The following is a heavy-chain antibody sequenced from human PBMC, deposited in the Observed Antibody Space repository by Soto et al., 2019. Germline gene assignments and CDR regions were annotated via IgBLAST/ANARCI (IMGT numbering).Heavy chain of an antibody. Sequence: QVQLVQSGAEVKKPGASVKVSCKASGYTFTSYGISWVRQAPGQGLEGMGWISAYNGNTKYAQKLQGRATKTTDTSTSPAYMELRSLRSDDTAVYYCARDLEQQLFDYWGQGTLVTVSS. V-gene: IGHV1-18*01. CDR1: GYTFTSYG. CDR2: ISAYNGNT. D-gene: IGHD6-13*01. CDR3: ARDLEQQLFDY. J-gene: IGHJ4*02.